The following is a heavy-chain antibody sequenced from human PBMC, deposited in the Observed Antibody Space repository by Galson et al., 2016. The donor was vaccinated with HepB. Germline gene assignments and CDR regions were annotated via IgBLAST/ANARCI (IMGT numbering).Heavy chain of an antibody. Sequence: ETLSLTCTVSGGSISNYHWSWIRQPPGKGLEWIGEILQSGSANYNPSLKRRVTMSVDTSKKQFSLRLTSVTAADTAVYYCARGEPGYCSGGSCYGIDPWGQGTLVTVSA. CDR1: GGSISNYH. J-gene: IGHJ5*02. CDR2: ILQSGSA. CDR3: ARGEPGYCSGGSCYGIDP. D-gene: IGHD2-15*01. V-gene: IGHV4-59*01.